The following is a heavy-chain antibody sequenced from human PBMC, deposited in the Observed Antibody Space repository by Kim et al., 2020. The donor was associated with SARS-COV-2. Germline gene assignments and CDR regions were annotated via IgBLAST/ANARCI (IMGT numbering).Heavy chain of an antibody. CDR3: ARVPYGSGSYYRAGFDY. Sequence: LKSRVTISVDTSRNQFSLKLSSVTAADTAVYYCARVPYGSGSYYRAGFDYWGQGTLVTVSS. D-gene: IGHD3-10*01. V-gene: IGHV4-34*01. J-gene: IGHJ4*02.